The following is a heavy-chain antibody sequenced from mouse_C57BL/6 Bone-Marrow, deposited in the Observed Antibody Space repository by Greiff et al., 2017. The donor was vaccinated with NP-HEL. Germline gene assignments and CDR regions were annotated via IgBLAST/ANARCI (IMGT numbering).Heavy chain of an antibody. CDR1: GFTFSSYG. Sequence: EVKLVESGGDLVKPGGSLKLSCAASGFTFSSYGMSWVRQTPDKRLEWVATISSGGSYTYYPDSVQGRFTISRDNAKNTLYLQMRSLKSEDTAMYYCARQTAQATDYWGQGTTLTVSS. V-gene: IGHV5-6*01. CDR3: ARQTAQATDY. CDR2: ISSGGSYT. D-gene: IGHD3-2*02. J-gene: IGHJ2*01.